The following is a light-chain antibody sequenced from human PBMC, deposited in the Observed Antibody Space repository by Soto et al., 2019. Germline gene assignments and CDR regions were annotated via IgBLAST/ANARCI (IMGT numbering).Light chain of an antibody. CDR3: QQRSKWRT. V-gene: IGKV3D-20*02. CDR1: QSVSSSY. CDR2: GAS. J-gene: IGKJ1*01. Sequence: PGERVTLSCRASQSVSSSYLTWYQQKPGQAPRLLIYGASTRATSIPARFSGSGSGTDFTLTISRLEPEDFAVYYCQQRSKWRTFGQGTKVEI.